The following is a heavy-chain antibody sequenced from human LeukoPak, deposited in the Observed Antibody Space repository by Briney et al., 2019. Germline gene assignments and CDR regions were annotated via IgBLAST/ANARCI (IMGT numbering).Heavy chain of an antibody. CDR1: GGTSSSYA. V-gene: IGHV1-69*13. J-gene: IGHJ3*02. Sequence: SVKVSCKASGGTSSSYAISWVRPAPGQGLEWMGATIPIFGTANYAQKFQGRVTITADESTGTAYMELSSLRSEDTAVYHCARKGGSRPNDAFDIWGQGTKVTVSS. CDR2: TIPIFGTA. D-gene: IGHD3-10*01. CDR3: ARKGGSRPNDAFDI.